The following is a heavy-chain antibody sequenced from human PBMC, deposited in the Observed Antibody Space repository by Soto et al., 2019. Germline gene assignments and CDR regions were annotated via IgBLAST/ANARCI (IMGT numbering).Heavy chain of an antibody. V-gene: IGHV4-31*03. CDR3: ATDRPGYEPDF. CDR2: THYSGST. CDR1: GGSISSGGYY. D-gene: IGHD5-18*01. J-gene: IGHJ4*02. Sequence: SETLSLTCTVSGGSISSGGYYWSWIRQRPGEGLEWIGYTHYSGSTYYNPSLKSRVTISVDTSKNQFSLKLSSVTAADTAVYYCATDRPGYEPDFWGQGTLVTVSS.